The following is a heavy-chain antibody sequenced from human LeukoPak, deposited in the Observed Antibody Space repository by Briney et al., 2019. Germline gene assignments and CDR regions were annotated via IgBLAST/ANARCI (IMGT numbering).Heavy chain of an antibody. D-gene: IGHD3-22*01. V-gene: IGHV3-23*01. Sequence: GGSLRLSCAASGLTFSNYAMSWVRQAPGKGLEWVSGISDSGGSTNYADSVKGRFTISRDNPKNTLYLQMNSLRAEDTAVYFCAKRGVAIRVILVGFHKEAYYFDSWGQGALVTVSS. J-gene: IGHJ4*02. CDR3: AKRGVAIRVILVGFHKEAYYFDS. CDR1: GLTFSNYA. CDR2: ISDSGGST.